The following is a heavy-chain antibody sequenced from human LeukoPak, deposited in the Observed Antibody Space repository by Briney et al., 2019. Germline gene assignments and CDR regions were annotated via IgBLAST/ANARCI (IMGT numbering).Heavy chain of an antibody. CDR3: ANPDGQGNVY. V-gene: IGHV3-23*01. J-gene: IGHJ4*02. CDR2: ISGSGGST. Sequence: GGSLRLSCAASGFTSSSYAMSWVRQAPGKGLEWVSAISGSGGSTYYADSVKGRFTISRDNSKNTLYLQMNSLRAEDTAVYYCANPDGQGNVYWGQGTLVTVSS. D-gene: IGHD5-24*01. CDR1: GFTSSSYA.